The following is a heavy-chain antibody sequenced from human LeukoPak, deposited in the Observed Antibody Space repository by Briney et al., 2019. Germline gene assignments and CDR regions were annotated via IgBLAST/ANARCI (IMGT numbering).Heavy chain of an antibody. V-gene: IGHV4-61*02. D-gene: IGHD2-2*01. Sequence: SQSLSLTCTVSGGSISSGSYYWSWIRQPAGKGLEWIGRIYTSGSTNYNPSLKSRVTISVDTSKNQFSLKLSSVTAADTAVYYCARSVVVPAAGYDCWGQETLVTVSS. CDR1: GGSISSGSYY. J-gene: IGHJ4*02. CDR2: IYTSGST. CDR3: ARSVVVPAAGYDC.